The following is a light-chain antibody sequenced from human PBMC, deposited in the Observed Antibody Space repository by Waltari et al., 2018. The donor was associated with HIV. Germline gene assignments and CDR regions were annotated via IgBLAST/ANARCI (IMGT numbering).Light chain of an antibody. CDR2: AAY. V-gene: IGKV3-20*01. J-gene: IGKJ2*01. CDR3: QHYGDSLT. CDR1: QTVSSSY. Sequence: EIVLTQSPGTLSLSPGERATLSCRASQTVSSSYLAWYRQKPGQTPRLLIYAAYSRATGVPDRVSGGGSGTDFTLTISSLEPEDFAVYYCQHYGDSLTFGQGTKVEIK.